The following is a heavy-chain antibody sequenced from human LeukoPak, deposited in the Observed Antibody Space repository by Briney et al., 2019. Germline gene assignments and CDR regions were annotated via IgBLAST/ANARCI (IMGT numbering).Heavy chain of an antibody. V-gene: IGHV3-23*01. CDR1: GVTFSSYA. CDR3: AKGETTVTYFDY. CDR2: ISGSGGST. Sequence: GGSLRLSCAASGVTFSSYAMSWVRQAPGKGLEWVSAISGSGGSTYYADSVKGRFTISRDNSKNTLYLQMNSLRAEDTAVYYFAKGETTVTYFDYWGERTLGTVSS. J-gene: IGHJ4*02. D-gene: IGHD4-17*01.